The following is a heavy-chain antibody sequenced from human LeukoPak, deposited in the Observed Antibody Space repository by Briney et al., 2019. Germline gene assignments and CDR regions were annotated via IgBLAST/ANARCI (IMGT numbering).Heavy chain of an antibody. CDR1: GFTFSSYW. CDR3: PLPTLGY. CDR2: INSDGSST. D-gene: IGHD2-15*01. J-gene: IGHJ4*02. V-gene: IGHV3-74*01. Sequence: GGSLRLSCAASGFTFSSYWVHWVRQAPGKGLVWVSPINSDGSSTSYADSVKGRFTISRDNSKNTLYLQMSSLRVEDTAVYYCPLPTLGYWGQGTLVTVSS.